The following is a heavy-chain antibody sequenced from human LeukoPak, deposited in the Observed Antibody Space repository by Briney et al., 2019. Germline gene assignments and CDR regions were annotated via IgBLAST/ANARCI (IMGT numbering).Heavy chain of an antibody. CDR1: GYTLTELS. V-gene: IGHV1-24*01. CDR2: FDPEDGGT. CDR3: ATGQYQLLYGGYYYGMDV. Sequence: ASVKVSCKVSGYTLTELSMHWVRQAPGKGLEWMGGFDPEDGGTIYAQKFQGRVTMTEDTSTDTAYMELSSLRSEDTAVYYCATGQYQLLYGGYYYGMDVRGQGTTVTVSS. J-gene: IGHJ6*02. D-gene: IGHD2-2*02.